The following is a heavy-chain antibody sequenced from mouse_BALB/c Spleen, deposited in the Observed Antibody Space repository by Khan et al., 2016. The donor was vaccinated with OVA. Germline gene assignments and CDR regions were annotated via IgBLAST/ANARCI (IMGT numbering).Heavy chain of an antibody. Sequence: DLVMPGAAVTLSCKASGYTFTSYWINWIKQRPGQGLEWIGRIAPGSGSTSYNDMFKGKATLTVDAYSSTAYIQLSSLSSEESAVYRCARSNYYGSGLYAMDYWGQGTSVTVSS. J-gene: IGHJ4*01. D-gene: IGHD1-1*01. CDR2: IAPGSGST. V-gene: IGHV1S41*01. CDR1: GYTFTSYW. CDR3: ARSNYYGSGLYAMDY.